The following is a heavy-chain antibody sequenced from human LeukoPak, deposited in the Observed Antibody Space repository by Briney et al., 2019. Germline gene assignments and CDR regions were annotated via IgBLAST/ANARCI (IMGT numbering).Heavy chain of an antibody. D-gene: IGHD2-2*01. CDR1: GFTFGDYA. Sequence: GGSLRLSCTAPGFTFGDYAMSWVRQAPGKGLEWVGFIRSKAYGGTTEYAASVKGRFTISRDDSKSIAYLQMNSLKTEDTAVYYCTREDIVVVPAAIENYYYGMDVWGQGTTVTVSS. CDR2: IRSKAYGGTT. V-gene: IGHV3-49*04. J-gene: IGHJ6*02. CDR3: TREDIVVVPAAIENYYYGMDV.